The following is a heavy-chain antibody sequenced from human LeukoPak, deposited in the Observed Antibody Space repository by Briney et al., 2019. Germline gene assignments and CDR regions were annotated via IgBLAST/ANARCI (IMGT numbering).Heavy chain of an antibody. D-gene: IGHD3-10*01. Sequence: ASVKVSCKASGYTFTASYMHWVRQAPGQGLEWVRWINLNSGGTNYAQKFQGRVTMTRDTSISTAYMEVTSLRSDDTAVYYCARSSGGSGRWGDNWFDPWGQGTLVIVSS. CDR1: GYTFTASY. J-gene: IGHJ5*02. CDR2: INLNSGGT. V-gene: IGHV1-2*02. CDR3: ARSSGGSGRWGDNWFDP.